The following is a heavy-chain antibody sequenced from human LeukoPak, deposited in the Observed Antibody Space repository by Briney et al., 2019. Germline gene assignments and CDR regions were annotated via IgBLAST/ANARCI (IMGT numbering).Heavy chain of an antibody. D-gene: IGHD6-6*01. Sequence: GASVKVSCKASGYTFTSYDINWVRQATGQGPEWMGWMNPNSGNTGYAQKFQGRVTMTRTTSISTAYMELSSLRSEDTAVYYCARLNPASHYYYYYGMDVWGQGTPVTVSS. J-gene: IGHJ6*02. CDR1: GYTFTSYD. CDR3: ARLNPASHYYYYYGMDV. V-gene: IGHV1-8*01. CDR2: MNPNSGNT.